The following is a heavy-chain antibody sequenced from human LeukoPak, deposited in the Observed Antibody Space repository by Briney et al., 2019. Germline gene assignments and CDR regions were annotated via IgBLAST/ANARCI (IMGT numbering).Heavy chain of an antibody. CDR1: GGSISSSSYY. D-gene: IGHD3-22*01. Sequence: PSETLSLTCTVSGGSISSSSYYWGWIRQPPGKGLEWIGSIYYSGSTYYNPSLKSRVAISVDTSKNQFSLKLSSVTAADTAVYYCASPYYYDSSVLNPWGQGTLVTVSS. V-gene: IGHV4-39*07. CDR3: ASPYYYDSSVLNP. J-gene: IGHJ5*02. CDR2: IYYSGST.